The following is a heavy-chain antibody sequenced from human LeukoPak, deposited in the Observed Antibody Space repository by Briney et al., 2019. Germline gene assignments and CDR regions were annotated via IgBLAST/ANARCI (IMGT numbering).Heavy chain of an antibody. J-gene: IGHJ4*02. CDR1: GFTFRSSA. Sequence: GGSLRLSCAASGFTFRSSAMTWVRRAPGKGLEGVSRISHSDGSTYYADTVMGRFTISRDNSKNTLYLQMNSLRAEDTAVYYCAKDWYGYNPDWGQGTLVSVS. CDR2: ISHSDGST. V-gene: IGHV3-23*01. D-gene: IGHD5-24*01. CDR3: AKDWYGYNPD.